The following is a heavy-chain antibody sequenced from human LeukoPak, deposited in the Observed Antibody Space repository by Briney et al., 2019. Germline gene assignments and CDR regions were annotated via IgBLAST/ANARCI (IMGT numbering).Heavy chain of an antibody. D-gene: IGHD3-22*01. CDR3: ARVPPVVVITRSYWYFDL. CDR1: GGSISSGNW. Sequence: PSGTLSLTCTVSGGSISSGNWWSWVRQPPGKGLEWIGEIYHSGSTNYNPSLKSRVTISVDTSKNQFSLKLSSVTAADTAVYYCARVPPVVVITRSYWYFDLWGRGTLVTVSS. V-gene: IGHV4-4*02. J-gene: IGHJ2*01. CDR2: IYHSGST.